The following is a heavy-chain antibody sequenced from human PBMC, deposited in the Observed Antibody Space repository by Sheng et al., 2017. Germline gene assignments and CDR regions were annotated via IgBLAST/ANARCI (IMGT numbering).Heavy chain of an antibody. CDR1: GFTFFTYG. CDR2: IWYDGTYK. Sequence: QVQLVESGGGVVQPGRSLRLSCAASGFTFFTYGMHWVRQAPGKGLEWVAVIWYDGTYKYYADSVKGRFTISRDNSKNTLYLQMNSLRAEDTAMYYCARGTDFWGGYHLPYYMDVWGQGSTVTVFS. D-gene: IGHD3-3*01. CDR3: ARGTDFWGGYHLPYYMDV. V-gene: IGHV3-33*01. J-gene: IGHJ6*03.